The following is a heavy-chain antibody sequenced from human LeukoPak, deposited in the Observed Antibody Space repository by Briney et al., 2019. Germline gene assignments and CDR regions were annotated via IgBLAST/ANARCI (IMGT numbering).Heavy chain of an antibody. J-gene: IGHJ4*02. V-gene: IGHV3-23*01. CDR1: GFTVSGNY. CDR2: ISGSGGST. D-gene: IGHD4-17*01. Sequence: GGSLRLSCAASGFTVSGNYMSWVRQAPGKGLEWVSAISGSGGSTYYADSVKGRFTISRDNSKNTLYLQMNSLRAEDTAVYYCAKLPTVTTNYWGQGTLVTVSS. CDR3: AKLPTVTTNY.